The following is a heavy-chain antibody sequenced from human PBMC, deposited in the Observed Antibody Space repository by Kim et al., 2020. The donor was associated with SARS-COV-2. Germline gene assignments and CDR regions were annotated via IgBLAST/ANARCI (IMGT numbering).Heavy chain of an antibody. D-gene: IGHD2-15*01. V-gene: IGHV3-30*18. J-gene: IGHJ4*02. CDR2: ISYDGSNK. CDR3: AKGVKPGRGNIVVVVAATLFDY. Sequence: GGSLRLSCAASGFTFSSYGMHWVRQAPGKGLEWVAVISYDGSNKYYADSVKGRFTISRDNSKNTLYLQMNSLRAEDTAVYYCAKGVKPGRGNIVVVVAATLFDYWGQGTLVTVSS. CDR1: GFTFSSYG.